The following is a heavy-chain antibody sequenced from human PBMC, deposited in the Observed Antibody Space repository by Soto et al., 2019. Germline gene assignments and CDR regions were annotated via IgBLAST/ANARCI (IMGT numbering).Heavy chain of an antibody. CDR1: GLIFSNYV. CDR3: AKRPRALLTFDY. J-gene: IGHJ4*02. V-gene: IGHV3-23*04. D-gene: IGHD1-26*01. Sequence: EVQLVDSGGGLVQPGGSLRLSCAASGLIFSNYVMSWVRQAPGKGLEWLSSISDSGGTSYYADSVKGRFTISRDNSKNTLYLQMNSLRAEDTAIYYCAKRPRALLTFDYWGQGTLVTVSS. CDR2: ISDSGGTS.